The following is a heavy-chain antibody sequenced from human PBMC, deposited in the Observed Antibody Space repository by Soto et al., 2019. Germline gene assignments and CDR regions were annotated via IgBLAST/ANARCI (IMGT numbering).Heavy chain of an antibody. CDR2: ISYDGSNK. CDR3: AKDLARSMIVVAATFDY. D-gene: IGHD3-22*01. Sequence: PGGSLRLSCAASGFTFSSYGMHWVRQAPGKGLEWVAVISYDGSNKYYADSVKGRFTISRDNSKNTLYLQMNSLRAEDTAVYYCAKDLARSMIVVAATFDYWGQGTLVTVSS. J-gene: IGHJ4*02. CDR1: GFTFSSYG. V-gene: IGHV3-30*18.